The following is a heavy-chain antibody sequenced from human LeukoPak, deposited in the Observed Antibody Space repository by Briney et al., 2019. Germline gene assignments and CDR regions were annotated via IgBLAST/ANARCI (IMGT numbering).Heavy chain of an antibody. CDR1: GGSISSYY. CDR2: IYYSGST. V-gene: IGHV4-59*01. Sequence: PSETLSLTCTVSGGSISSYYWSWIRQPPGKGLEWIGYIYYSGSTNYSPSLKSRVTISVDTSKNQFSLKLSSVTAADAAVYYCARHRRYYYGSGSPRGGWFDPWGQGTLVTVSS. J-gene: IGHJ5*02. CDR3: ARHRRYYYGSGSPRGGWFDP. D-gene: IGHD3-10*01.